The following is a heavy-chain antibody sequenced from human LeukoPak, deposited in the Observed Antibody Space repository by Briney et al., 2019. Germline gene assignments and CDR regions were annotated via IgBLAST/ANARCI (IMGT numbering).Heavy chain of an antibody. CDR2: IIPILGIA. D-gene: IGHD4-23*01. Sequence: ASVKVSCKASGGTFSSYTISWVRQAPGQGLEWKGRIIPILGIANYAQKFQGRVTITADKSTSTAYMELSSLRSEDTAVYYCASWGMATVVPTPFDYWGQGTLVTVSS. J-gene: IGHJ4*02. CDR1: GGTFSSYT. CDR3: ASWGMATVVPTPFDY. V-gene: IGHV1-69*02.